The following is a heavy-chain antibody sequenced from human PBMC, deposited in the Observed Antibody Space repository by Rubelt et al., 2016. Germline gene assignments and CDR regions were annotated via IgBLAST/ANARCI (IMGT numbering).Heavy chain of an antibody. CDR3: AKDESYYGIDV. V-gene: IGHV3-66*01. J-gene: IGHJ6*02. Sequence: EVQLVESGGGLVQPGGSLRLSCAASGFTVSSNYMSWVRQAPGRGLEWVSTIYSDGRKFYADDGKGRITISRDNSKNTLYLQLHSLGVEDTAVYYCAKDESYYGIDVWGQGTTVTVSS. CDR2: IYSDGRK. CDR1: GFTVSSNY.